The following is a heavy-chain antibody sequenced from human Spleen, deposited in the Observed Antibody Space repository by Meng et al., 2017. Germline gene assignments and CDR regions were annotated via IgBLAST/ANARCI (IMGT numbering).Heavy chain of an antibody. D-gene: IGHD6-19*01. CDR3: ARVRSGWSRGVDY. CDR1: GYSFIGYW. Sequence: GESLKISCKVSGYSFIGYWIGWVRQVPGKGLEWMGIIYADDSDTRYSPSFEGQVTISADKSISTAYLQWSSLKASDTAMYYCARVRSGWSRGVDYWGQGTLVTVSS. CDR2: IYADDSDT. V-gene: IGHV5-51*01. J-gene: IGHJ4*02.